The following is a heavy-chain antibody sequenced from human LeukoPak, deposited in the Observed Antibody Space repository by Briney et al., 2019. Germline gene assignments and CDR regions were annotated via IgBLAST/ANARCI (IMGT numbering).Heavy chain of an antibody. V-gene: IGHV4-59*01. CDR2: IYYSGST. CDR1: GGSISSYY. CDR3: ARGRIAAQGPYHFDY. D-gene: IGHD6-25*01. J-gene: IGHJ4*02. Sequence: PSETVSPTCTVSGGSISSYYWSWLRQPPGKGLEWVGYIYYSGSTNYNPSLKSRVTISVDTSKNQFSLKLSSVTAADTAVYYCARGRIAAQGPYHFDYWGQGTLVTVSS.